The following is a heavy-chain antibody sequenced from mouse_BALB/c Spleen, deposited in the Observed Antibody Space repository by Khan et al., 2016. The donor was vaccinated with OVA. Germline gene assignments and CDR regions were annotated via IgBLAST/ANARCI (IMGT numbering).Heavy chain of an antibody. Sequence: VELVESGPGLVAPSQSLSITCTVSGFSLTGYGVNWVRQPPGKDLEWLGMIWSDGSTDYNSAPKSRLSINKDNSTSQVFLNMNSLQTDDTARYVCARELRLGGFAYWGQGTLVTVST. D-gene: IGHD1-2*01. CDR3: ARELRLGGFAY. V-gene: IGHV2-6-7*01. CDR1: GFSLTGYG. J-gene: IGHJ3*01. CDR2: IWSDGST.